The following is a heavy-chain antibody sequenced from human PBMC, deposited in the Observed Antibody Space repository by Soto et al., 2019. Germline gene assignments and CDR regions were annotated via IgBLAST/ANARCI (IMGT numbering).Heavy chain of an antibody. CDR1: GGSFSGYY. J-gene: IGHJ4*02. V-gene: IGHV4-34*01. CDR2: INHSGST. D-gene: IGHD6-19*01. CDR3: ARLPADSSGWFYYFDY. Sequence: NPSETLSLTCVVYGGSFSGYYWSWIRQPPGKGLEWNGGINHSGSTNYNPSLKSRVTISVDTSKNQYSLKLSSVTAADTAVYYCARLPADSSGWFYYFDYWGQGTLVTVS.